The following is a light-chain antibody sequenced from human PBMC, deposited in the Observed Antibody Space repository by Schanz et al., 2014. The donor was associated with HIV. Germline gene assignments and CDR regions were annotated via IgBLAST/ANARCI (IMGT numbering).Light chain of an antibody. CDR2: GNS. Sequence: QSVLTQPPSVSGAPGQGVTISCTGSTSNIGANYDVHWYQQLPGTAPKLLIYGNSNRPSGVPDRFSGSKSGKTASLTISGLQAEDEADYYCETWDDSLRGPTFGGGTKVTVL. CDR3: ETWDDSLRGPT. J-gene: IGLJ2*01. V-gene: IGLV1-40*01. CDR1: TSNIGANYD.